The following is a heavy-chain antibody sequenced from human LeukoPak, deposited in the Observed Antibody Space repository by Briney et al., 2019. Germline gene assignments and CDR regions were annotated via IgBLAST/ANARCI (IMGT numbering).Heavy chain of an antibody. V-gene: IGHV3-23*01. J-gene: IGHJ4*02. CDR2: ISGSGGST. CDR1: GFNFNIYA. Sequence: GGSLRLSCAASGFNFNIYAMSWVRQAPGKGLEWVSAISGSGGSTYYADSVKGRFTISRDNSKNTLYLQMNSLRAEDTAVYYCAEEGSYYPLGYFDYWGQGTLVTVSS. D-gene: IGHD1-26*01. CDR3: AEEGSYYPLGYFDY.